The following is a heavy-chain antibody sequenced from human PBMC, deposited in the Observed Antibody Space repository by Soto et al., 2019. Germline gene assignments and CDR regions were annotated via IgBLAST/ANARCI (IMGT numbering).Heavy chain of an antibody. V-gene: IGHV1-18*01. D-gene: IGHD3-9*01. CDR1: GYTFTSYG. CDR3: ARRRYYDILPGDNCFEP. CDR2: ISAYNGNT. Sequence: ASVKVSCKASGYTFTSYGISWVRQAPGQGLEWMGWISAYNGNTNYAQKLQGRVTMTTDTSTSTAYMELRSLRSDDTAVYYCARRRYYDILPGDNCFEPWGQGIRVNVAS. J-gene: IGHJ5*02.